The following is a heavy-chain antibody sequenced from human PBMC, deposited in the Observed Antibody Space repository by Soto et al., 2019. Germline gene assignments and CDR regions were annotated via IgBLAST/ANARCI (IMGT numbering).Heavy chain of an antibody. J-gene: IGHJ6*04. CDR3: ASSYSNYALIDYYYYGMEV. CDR1: GYTFTSYA. D-gene: IGHD4-4*01. CDR2: LNAGNGDT. V-gene: IGHV1-3*01. Sequence: QVQLVQSGAEVKKPGASVKVSCKASGYTFTSYAMHWVRQAPGQRLEWMGWLNAGNGDTKYSQKFQGRVTITRDTFARTAYMELSSLRSEDTAVYYCASSYSNYALIDYYYYGMEVWGKGTTVTVSS.